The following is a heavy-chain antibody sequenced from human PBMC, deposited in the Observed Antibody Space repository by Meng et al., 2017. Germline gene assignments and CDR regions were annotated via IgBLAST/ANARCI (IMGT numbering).Heavy chain of an antibody. V-gene: IGHV1-46*01. D-gene: IGHD2-15*01. CDR1: GFPLTKYF. CDR2: IDPTGGVT. Sequence: HGQLLQPGAEVKKAGASVKVSCKTPGFPLTKYFMHWVRQAAGQGLEWMGAIDPTGGVTRYAQQFQGRFTTTRDTSTSTVYMELSSLRSDDTAVYYCAREGTGYCGGGSCFSFDYWGQGSLVTVSS. J-gene: IGHJ4*02. CDR3: AREGTGYCGGGSCFSFDY.